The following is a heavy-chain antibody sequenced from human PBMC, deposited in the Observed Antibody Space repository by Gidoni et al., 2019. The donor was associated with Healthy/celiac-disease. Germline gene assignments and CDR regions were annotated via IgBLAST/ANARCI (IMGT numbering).Heavy chain of an antibody. CDR3: ARAFYDYIWGSYRPDAFDI. Sequence: QVQLQESGPGLVKPSETLSLTCAVSGYSISSGYYWGWIRQPPGKGLEWFGSIYHSGSTYYNPALKSRVTISVDTSKNQFSLKLSSVTAADTAVYYCARAFYDYIWGSYRPDAFDIWGQGTMVTVSS. CDR2: IYHSGST. V-gene: IGHV4-38-2*01. CDR1: GYSISSGYY. D-gene: IGHD3-16*02. J-gene: IGHJ3*02.